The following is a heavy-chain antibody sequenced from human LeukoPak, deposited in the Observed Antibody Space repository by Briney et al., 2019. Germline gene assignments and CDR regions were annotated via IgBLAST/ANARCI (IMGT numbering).Heavy chain of an antibody. CDR1: GFTFSSYA. J-gene: IGHJ4*02. CDR3: TKALWFGDEGFDY. CDR2: ISGSGGST. V-gene: IGHV3-23*01. D-gene: IGHD3-10*01. Sequence: GGSLRLSCAASGFTFSSYAMSWVRQAPGKELEWVSAISGSGGSTYYADSVKGRFTISRDDSKNTLYLQMNSLRAEDTAVYYCTKALWFGDEGFDYWGQGTLVTVPS.